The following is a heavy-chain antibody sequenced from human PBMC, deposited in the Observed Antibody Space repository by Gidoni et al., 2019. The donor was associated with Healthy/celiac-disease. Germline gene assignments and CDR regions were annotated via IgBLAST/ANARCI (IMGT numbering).Heavy chain of an antibody. J-gene: IGHJ4*02. D-gene: IGHD3-16*01. V-gene: IGHV3-30*04. Sequence: QVHLVESGGGVVQPGRSLRLSCAGSGFVFSDYAMFWVRQAPGKGLEWVAVISHDETKRYYADSVKDRFTISRDNSKNNLYLQMNSLRVEDTAVSYCAGDFWGDFWGRGTLVTVSS. CDR1: GFVFSDYA. CDR2: ISHDETKR. CDR3: AGDFWGDF.